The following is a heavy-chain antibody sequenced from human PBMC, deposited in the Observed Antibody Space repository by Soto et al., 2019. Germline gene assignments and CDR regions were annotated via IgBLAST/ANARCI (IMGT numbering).Heavy chain of an antibody. CDR3: ASRDGYKRYFDS. J-gene: IGHJ4*02. Sequence: ASVKVSCKASGGTFSSYAISWVRQAPGLGLEWMGGIIPIFGTANYAQKFQGRVTITADESTSTAYMELSSLRSEDTAVYYCASRDGYKRYFDSWGQGALVTVSS. CDR1: GGTFSSYA. V-gene: IGHV1-69*13. CDR2: IIPIFGTA. D-gene: IGHD5-12*01.